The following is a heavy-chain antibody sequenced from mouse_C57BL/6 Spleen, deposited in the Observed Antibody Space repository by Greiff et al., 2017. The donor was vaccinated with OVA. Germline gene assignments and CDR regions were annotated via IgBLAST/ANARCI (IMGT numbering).Heavy chain of an antibody. CDR2: IDPEDGET. Sequence: DVHLVESGAELVKPGASVKSSCTASGFNIKDYYLHWVRQGTEQGLEGVGRIDPEDGETKYAPKFQGKATITADTSSNTADLQLSSLTSEDTAVYYCARQDYGSSYAMGYWGKGASVTVSS. CDR1: GFNIKDYY. V-gene: IGHV14-2*01. D-gene: IGHD1-1*01. J-gene: IGHJ4*01. CDR3: ARQDYGSSYAMGY.